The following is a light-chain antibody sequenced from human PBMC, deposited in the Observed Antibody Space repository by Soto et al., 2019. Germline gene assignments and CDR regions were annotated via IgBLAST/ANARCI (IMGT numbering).Light chain of an antibody. V-gene: IGKV3-20*01. CDR1: ESVTNY. CDR2: GAS. CDR3: QQYGSSPPRT. J-gene: IGKJ1*01. Sequence: EIVMTQSPVTLSVSPGERATLSCRASESVTNYLAWYQQKPGQAPRLLIYGASTRATDVPDRFSGSGSGADFTLSISRLEPEDFAVYYCQQYGSSPPRTFGQGTKVDIK.